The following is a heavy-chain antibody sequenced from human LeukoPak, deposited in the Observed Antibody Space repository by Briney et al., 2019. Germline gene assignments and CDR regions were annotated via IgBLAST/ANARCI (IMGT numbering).Heavy chain of an antibody. D-gene: IGHD5-18*01. CDR2: INHSGST. CDR1: GGSFSGYY. CDR3: ARLGYSYGTHYYYYYYVDV. J-gene: IGHJ6*03. V-gene: IGHV4-34*01. Sequence: SETLSLTCAVYGGSFSGYYWSWIRQPPGKGLEWIGEINHSGSTNYNPSLKSRVTISVDTSKNQFSLKLSSVTAADTAVYYCARLGYSYGTHYYYYYYVDVWGKGTTVTISS.